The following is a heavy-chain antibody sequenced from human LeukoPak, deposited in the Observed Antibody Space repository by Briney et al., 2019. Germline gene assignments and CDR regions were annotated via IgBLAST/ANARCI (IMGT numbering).Heavy chain of an antibody. V-gene: IGHV4-34*01. CDR1: GGSFSGYY. D-gene: IGHD1-14*01. Sequence: SETLSLTCAVYGGSFSGYYWSWIRQPPGKGLEWIGEINHSGSTNYNPSLKSRVTISVDTSKNQFSLKLSSVTAADTAVYYCARRGTGAFDIWGQGTMVTVSS. CDR3: ARRGTGAFDI. CDR2: INHSGST. J-gene: IGHJ3*02.